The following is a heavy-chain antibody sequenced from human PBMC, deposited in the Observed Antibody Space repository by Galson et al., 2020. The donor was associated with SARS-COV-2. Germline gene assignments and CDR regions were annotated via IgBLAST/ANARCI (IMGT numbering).Heavy chain of an antibody. D-gene: IGHD1-20*01. J-gene: IGHJ4*02. Sequence: ASVKVSCQASGYTFTSYVISWVRQAPGQGLEWMGWISVYNGNTNYAQKLQDRVTMTTDTSTSTAYMEVRSLRSDDTAVYYCARVGRYTWNPDPHYYFDYWGQGTLVTVSS. CDR3: ARVGRYTWNPDPHYYFDY. CDR1: GYTFTSYV. V-gene: IGHV1-18*01. CDR2: ISVYNGNT.